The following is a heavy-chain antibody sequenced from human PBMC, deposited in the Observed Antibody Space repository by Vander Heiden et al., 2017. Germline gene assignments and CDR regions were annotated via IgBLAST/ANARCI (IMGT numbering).Heavy chain of an antibody. CDR3: ARGGYDDSSGYPGHFDY. D-gene: IGHD3-22*01. CDR1: GYTFTSYY. J-gene: IGHJ4*02. V-gene: IGHV1-46*03. CDR2: INPSGGST. Sequence: QVQLVQSGAEVKKPGASVKVSCKASGYTFTSYYMHWVRQAPGQGLEWMGIINPSGGSTSYAQKFQGRVTMTRDTSTSTVYMELSSLRSEDTAVYYCARGGYDDSSGYPGHFDYWGQGTMVTVSS.